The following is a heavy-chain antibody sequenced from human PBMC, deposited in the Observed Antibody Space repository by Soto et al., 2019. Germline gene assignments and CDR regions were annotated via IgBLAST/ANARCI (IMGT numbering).Heavy chain of an antibody. V-gene: IGHV4-30-4*01. Sequence: SETLSLTCTVSGGSISSGDYYWSWIRQPPGKGLEWIGNIYYSGSTYYNPSLKSRVTISIDTSKNQLSLKLSSVTAADTAVYYCASRKRSPSTDYWGPGTLVTVAS. CDR3: ASRKRSPSTDY. CDR1: GGSISSGDYY. J-gene: IGHJ4*02. CDR2: IYYSGST.